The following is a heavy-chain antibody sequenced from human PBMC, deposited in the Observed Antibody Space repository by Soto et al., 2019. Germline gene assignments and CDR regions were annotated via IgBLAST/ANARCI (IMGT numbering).Heavy chain of an antibody. D-gene: IGHD1-7*01. CDR1: GFTFSSYA. V-gene: IGHV3-23*01. J-gene: IGHJ6*02. Sequence: GGSLRLSCAASGFTFSSYAMSWVRQAPGRGLEGVSVISGNGGSTYYADSVKGRFIISRDNSKNTLYLQMDSLRAEDTAVYYCAKDRHTATTLFDYYYYGMDVWGQGTTVTVSS. CDR3: AKDRHTATTLFDYYYYGMDV. CDR2: ISGNGGST.